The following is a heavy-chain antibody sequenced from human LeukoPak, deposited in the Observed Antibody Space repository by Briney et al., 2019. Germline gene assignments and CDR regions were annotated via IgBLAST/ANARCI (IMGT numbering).Heavy chain of an antibody. V-gene: IGHV3-23*01. D-gene: IGHD2/OR15-2a*01. CDR2: VSTSSGGT. CDR3: AKRYSSEYLAPVQN. J-gene: IGHJ4*02. CDR1: GFTFSSYA. Sequence: HPGGSLRLSCAASGFTFSSYAMTWVRQAPGKGLEWVSTVSTSSGGTYYADSVKGRFTISRDNSKNTLCLQMNSLRAEDTAVYYCAKRYSSEYLAPVQNWGQGTLVTVSS.